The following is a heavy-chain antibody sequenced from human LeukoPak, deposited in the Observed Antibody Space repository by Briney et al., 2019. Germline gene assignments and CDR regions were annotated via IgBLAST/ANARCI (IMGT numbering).Heavy chain of an antibody. Sequence: SETLSLTCAVYGGSFSGYYWRWLRQPPGKGLEWIGEINHSGSTNYNPSLKSRVTISVDTSKNQFSLKLSSVTAADTAVYYCARGVGYSYGTYYYYMDVWGKGTTVTVSS. CDR1: GGSFSGYY. D-gene: IGHD5-18*01. CDR3: ARGVGYSYGTYYYYMDV. CDR2: INHSGST. V-gene: IGHV4-34*01. J-gene: IGHJ6*03.